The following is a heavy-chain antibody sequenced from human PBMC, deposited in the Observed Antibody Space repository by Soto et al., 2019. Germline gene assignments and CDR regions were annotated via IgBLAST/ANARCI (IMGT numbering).Heavy chain of an antibody. CDR3: ARDDGRNSPLGY. CDR2: ISHDGSNK. D-gene: IGHD3-16*01. J-gene: IGHJ4*02. V-gene: IGHV3-30-3*01. Sequence: QVQLVESGGGVVQPGRSLRLSCAASGFTFSSYAMHWVRQAPGKGLEWVAVISHDGSNKYYADSVKGRFTISRDNSKNTLYLQMNSLRAEDTAVYYCARDDGRNSPLGYWGQGTLVTVSP. CDR1: GFTFSSYA.